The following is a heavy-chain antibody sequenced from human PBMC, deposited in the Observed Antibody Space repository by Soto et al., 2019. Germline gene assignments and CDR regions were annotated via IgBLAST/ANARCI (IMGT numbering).Heavy chain of an antibody. CDR3: ARGKTYYYDSSGYYYAPGFDY. V-gene: IGHV4-34*01. D-gene: IGHD3-22*01. CDR1: GGSFSGYY. CDR2: INHSGST. J-gene: IGHJ4*02. Sequence: SETLSLTCAVYGGSFSGYYWSWIRQPPGKGLEWIGEINHSGSTNYNPSLKSRVTISVDTSKNQFSLKLSSVTAADTAVYYCARGKTYYYDSSGYYYAPGFDYWGQGTLVTVSS.